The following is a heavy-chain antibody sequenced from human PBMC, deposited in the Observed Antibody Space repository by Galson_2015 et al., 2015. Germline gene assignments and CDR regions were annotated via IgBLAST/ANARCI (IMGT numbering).Heavy chain of an antibody. Sequence: SLRLSCAASAFPFSNYAMTWVRQAPGKGLEWVSTISSTGGSTYYADSVKGRFTISRDSSKDTLYLQMNSLRVEDTAVYYCVTGLYLDYWGQGTQVTVSS. CDR3: VTGLYLDY. V-gene: IGHV3-23*01. CDR1: AFPFSNYA. CDR2: ISSTGGST. J-gene: IGHJ4*02.